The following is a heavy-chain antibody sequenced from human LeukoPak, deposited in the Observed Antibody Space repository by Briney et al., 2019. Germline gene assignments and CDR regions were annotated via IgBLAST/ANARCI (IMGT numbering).Heavy chain of an antibody. CDR3: ARVAGSIPLFHYYMDV. V-gene: IGHV4-39*07. Sequence: SETLSLTCNVSGGSISSNDYYWGWIRQPPGKGLEWIGSIYHRGITHYTPSLKSRVTISVDTSKNQFSLTLTSVTAADTAVYYCARVAGSIPLFHYYMDVWGKGTTVTVSS. J-gene: IGHJ6*03. CDR2: IYHRGIT. D-gene: IGHD3-10*02. CDR1: GGSISSNDYY.